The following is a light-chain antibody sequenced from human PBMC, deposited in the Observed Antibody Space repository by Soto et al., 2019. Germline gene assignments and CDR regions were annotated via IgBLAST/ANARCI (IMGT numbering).Light chain of an antibody. J-gene: IGKJ5*01. CDR3: QQYNNWPPIT. Sequence: EIVMTQSPATLSVSPGERATLSCRASQSVGNNLAWYQQKPGQAPRLLMYGASTRATGFPARFSGSGSGTEFTLTISSLQSEDFAVYYCQQYNNWPPITFVQGTRLEIK. CDR2: GAS. V-gene: IGKV3-15*01. CDR1: QSVGNN.